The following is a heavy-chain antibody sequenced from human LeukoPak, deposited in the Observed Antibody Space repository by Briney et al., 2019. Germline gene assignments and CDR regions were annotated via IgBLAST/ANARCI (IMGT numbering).Heavy chain of an antibody. Sequence: SETLSLTCTVSGGSISGSIYYWDWIRLTPGKGLEWIGSIHYSGSTYYNPSLKSRVTISVDTSKNQFSLKLSSVTAADTAVYYCARDAADDAFDIWGQGTMVTVSS. V-gene: IGHV4-39*07. D-gene: IGHD6-13*01. CDR2: IHYSGST. J-gene: IGHJ3*02. CDR1: GGSISGSIYY. CDR3: ARDAADDAFDI.